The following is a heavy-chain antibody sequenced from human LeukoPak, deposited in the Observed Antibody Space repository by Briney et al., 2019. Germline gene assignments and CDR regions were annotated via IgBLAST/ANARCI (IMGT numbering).Heavy chain of an antibody. Sequence: GGSLRLSCAASGFTFRSYGMHWVRQAPGKGLEWVAFTRYDGNNKYYADSVKGRFTISRDNSKNTVYLQMNSLRAEDTAVYYCAKDPTHFRVWDDYDNTRLNYWGQGTLVTVSS. D-gene: IGHD3-22*01. CDR2: TRYDGNNK. J-gene: IGHJ4*02. V-gene: IGHV3-30*02. CDR3: AKDPTHFRVWDDYDNTRLNY. CDR1: GFTFRSYG.